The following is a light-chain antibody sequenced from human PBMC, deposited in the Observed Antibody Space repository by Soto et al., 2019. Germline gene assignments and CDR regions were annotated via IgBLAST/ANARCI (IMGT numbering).Light chain of an antibody. CDR2: DAS. CDR1: HNINRW. Sequence: DIQMTQSPSIMSASVGDRVTITCRASHNINRWLAWYQQKPGKAPKLXIYDASRLESGVPSRFGGSGSGTELTISISSLKPDDFEIYYCQEYNSYSGTFGPGTKVDIK. V-gene: IGKV1-5*01. CDR3: QEYNSYSGT. J-gene: IGKJ1*01.